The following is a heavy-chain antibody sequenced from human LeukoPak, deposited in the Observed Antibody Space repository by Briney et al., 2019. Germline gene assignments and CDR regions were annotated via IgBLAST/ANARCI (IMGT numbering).Heavy chain of an antibody. CDR3: ARDSGSYFWWFDA. CDR2: IYTSGST. V-gene: IGHV4-61*02. D-gene: IGHD1-26*01. J-gene: IGHJ5*02. CDR1: GGSISSGSYY. Sequence: SQTLSLTCTVSGGSISSGSYYWSWIRQPAGKGLEWIGRIYTSGSTNYNPSLKSRVTISVDTSKNQFSLKLSSVTAADTAVYYCARDSGSYFWWFDAWGQGILVTVSS.